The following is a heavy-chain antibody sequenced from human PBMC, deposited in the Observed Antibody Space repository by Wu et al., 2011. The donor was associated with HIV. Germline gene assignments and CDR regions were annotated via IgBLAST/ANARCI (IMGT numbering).Heavy chain of an antibody. CDR1: GYTFTSYG. Sequence: QVQLVQSGAEVKKPGASVKVSCRASGYTFTSYGISWVRQAPGQGLEWMGWISAYNGDTNYAQKLQGRVTMTTDTSTSTAYMELRSLRSDDTAVYYCARGLAVAGIPSQFDYWGQGTLVTVSS. CDR2: ISAYNGDT. J-gene: IGHJ4*02. D-gene: IGHD6-19*01. V-gene: IGHV1-18*01. CDR3: ARGLAVAGIPSQFDY.